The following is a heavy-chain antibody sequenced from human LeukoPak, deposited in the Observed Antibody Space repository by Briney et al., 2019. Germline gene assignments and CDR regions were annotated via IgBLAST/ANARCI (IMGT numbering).Heavy chain of an antibody. CDR2: IITIFGTA. CDR3: ARGIVVVVAATQDYYYGMDV. V-gene: IGHV1-69*01. Sequence: GSSVKVSCKASGGTFSSYAISWVRQAPGQGLEWMGGIITIFGTANYAQKFQGRVTITADESTSTAYMELSSLRSEDTAVYYCARGIVVVVAATQDYYYGMDVWGKGTTVTVSS. D-gene: IGHD2-15*01. J-gene: IGHJ6*04. CDR1: GGTFSSYA.